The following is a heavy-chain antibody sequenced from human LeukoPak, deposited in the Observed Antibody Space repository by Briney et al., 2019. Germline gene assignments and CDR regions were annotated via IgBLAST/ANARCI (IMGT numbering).Heavy chain of an antibody. Sequence: GGSLRLSCAASGFTVSSNYMSWVRQAPGKGLEWVSVIYSGGSTYYADSVKGRFTISRDNAKNSLYLQMNSLRVEDTAVYYCARTGYSSTWERWFDPWGQGTLVTVSS. J-gene: IGHJ5*02. CDR3: ARTGYSSTWERWFDP. V-gene: IGHV3-53*01. CDR1: GFTVSSNY. CDR2: IYSGGST. D-gene: IGHD6-13*01.